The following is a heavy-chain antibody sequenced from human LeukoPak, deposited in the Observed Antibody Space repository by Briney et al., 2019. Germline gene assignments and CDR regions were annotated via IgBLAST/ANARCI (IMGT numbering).Heavy chain of an antibody. CDR3: ARDSRWLQIPTPDAFDI. J-gene: IGHJ3*02. Sequence: GGSLRLSCAASGFTFSTSAMNWVRQAPGKGLEWVSCINNVRSHIYYADSVRGRFTISRDNAKNSLYLQMNSLRAEDTAVYYCARDSRWLQIPTPDAFDIWGQGTMVTVSS. CDR2: INNVRSHI. D-gene: IGHD5-24*01. V-gene: IGHV3-21*01. CDR1: GFTFSTSA.